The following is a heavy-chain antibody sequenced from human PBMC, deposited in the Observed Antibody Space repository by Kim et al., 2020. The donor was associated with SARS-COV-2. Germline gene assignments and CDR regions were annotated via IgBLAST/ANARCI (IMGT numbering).Heavy chain of an antibody. CDR2: IYSGGSST. CDR3: AKDLGWGWRFGELTSAAFDY. J-gene: IGHJ4*02. Sequence: GGSLRLSCAASGFTFSSYAMSWVRQAPGKGLEWVSAIYSGGSSTYYADSVKGRFTISRDNSKNTLYLQMNSLRAEDTAVYYCAKDLGWGWRFGELTSAAFDYWGQGTLVTVSS. V-gene: IGHV3-23*03. CDR1: GFTFSSYA. D-gene: IGHD3-10*01.